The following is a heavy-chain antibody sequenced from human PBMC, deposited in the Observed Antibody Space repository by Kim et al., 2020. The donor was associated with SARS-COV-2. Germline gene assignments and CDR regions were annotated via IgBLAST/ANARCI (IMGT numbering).Heavy chain of an antibody. Sequence: DGTERHYVGSVEGRFPSSRDNAKRSLFLHMNSLRVEDTAVYYCARESFDYWGQGTLVTVSS. V-gene: IGHV3-7*01. J-gene: IGHJ4*02. CDR3: ARESFDY. CDR2: DGTER.